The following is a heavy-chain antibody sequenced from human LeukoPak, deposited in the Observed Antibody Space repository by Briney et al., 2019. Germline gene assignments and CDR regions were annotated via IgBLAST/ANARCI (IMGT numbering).Heavy chain of an antibody. CDR1: GFTFSDYY. J-gene: IGHJ4*02. D-gene: IGHD2-2*01. CDR2: ISSSGSTI. CDR3: AGVGYCSSTSCYRLVYFDY. Sequence: GGSLRLSCAASGFTFSDYYMSWIRQAPGKGLEWVSYISSSGSTIYYADSVKGRFTISRDNAKNSLYLQMNSLRAEDTAVYYCAGVGYCSSTSCYRLVYFDYWGQGTLVTVSS. V-gene: IGHV3-11*01.